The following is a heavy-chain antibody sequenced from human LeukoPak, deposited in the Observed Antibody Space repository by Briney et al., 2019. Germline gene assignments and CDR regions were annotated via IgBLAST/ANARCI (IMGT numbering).Heavy chain of an antibody. CDR2: INYSGGT. V-gene: IGHV4-59*08. D-gene: IGHD1-26*01. J-gene: IGHJ4*02. CDR3: ARLGSNYDRYFDY. CDR1: GGSISSYF. Sequence: SETLSLTCTVSGGSISSYFWSWIRQPPGKGLEWIGYINYSGGTNYNPSLKSRVTISVDTSKNQFSLKLSSVTAADTAVYYCARLGSNYDRYFDYWGQGTLVTVSS.